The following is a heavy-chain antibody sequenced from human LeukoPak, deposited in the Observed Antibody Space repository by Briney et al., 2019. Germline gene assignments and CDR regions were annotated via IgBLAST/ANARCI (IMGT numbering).Heavy chain of an antibody. CDR2: IWYDGSNQ. CDR1: RFTFSRYG. Sequence: GRSLRLSCEASRFTFSRYGMHWVRQAPGKGLEWVAAIWYDGSNQKYADSVKGRFTISRDNSKNTLYLQMNSLKVEDTAVYFCARSPSGDYFDHWGQGTLVAVSS. V-gene: IGHV3-33*01. D-gene: IGHD2-21*01. J-gene: IGHJ4*02. CDR3: ARSPSGDYFDH.